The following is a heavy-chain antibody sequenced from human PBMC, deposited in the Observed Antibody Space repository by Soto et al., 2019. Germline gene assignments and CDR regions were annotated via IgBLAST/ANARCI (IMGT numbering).Heavy chain of an antibody. Sequence: QVQLVQSGAEVKKPGSSVKVSCKASGGTFSSYPLTWVRQVPGQGLEWMGGIIPIFGIVNSAQKFQGRVSITADESTSTAYMELRSLTSEDTAVYYCARPRTTATTKGYDYWGQGTLVTVSS. D-gene: IGHD1-1*01. CDR1: GGTFSSYP. CDR3: ARPRTTATTKGYDY. J-gene: IGHJ4*02. V-gene: IGHV1-69*01. CDR2: IIPIFGIV.